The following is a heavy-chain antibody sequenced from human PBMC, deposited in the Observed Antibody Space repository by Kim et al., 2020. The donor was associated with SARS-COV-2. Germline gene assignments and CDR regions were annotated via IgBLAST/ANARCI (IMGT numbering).Heavy chain of an antibody. CDR1: GFTFSSYG. Sequence: GGSLRLSCAASGFTFSSYGMHWVRQAPGKGLEWVAVIWYDGSNKYYADSVKGRFTISRDNSKNTLYLQMNSLRAEDTAVYYCARDVGYCTNGVCFNFDYWGQGTLVTVSS. D-gene: IGHD2-8*01. CDR2: IWYDGSNK. CDR3: ARDVGYCTNGVCFNFDY. V-gene: IGHV3-33*01. J-gene: IGHJ4*02.